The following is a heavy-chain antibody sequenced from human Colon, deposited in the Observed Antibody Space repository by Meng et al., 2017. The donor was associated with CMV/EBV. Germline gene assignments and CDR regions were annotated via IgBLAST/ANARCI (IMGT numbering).Heavy chain of an antibody. CDR1: GFNFRNSE. Sequence: GGSLRLSCVGSGFNFRNSEMNWVRQAPGKGLEWLSYISGSGGTMSYADSVRGRFIISRDNAKNAVYLQMNSLRAEDTAVYYCAKVDCSSSACYVTYHYYGLDVWGQGTTVTVSS. CDR2: ISGSGGTM. J-gene: IGHJ6*02. V-gene: IGHV3-48*03. CDR3: AKVDCSSSACYVTYHYYGLDV. D-gene: IGHD2-2*01.